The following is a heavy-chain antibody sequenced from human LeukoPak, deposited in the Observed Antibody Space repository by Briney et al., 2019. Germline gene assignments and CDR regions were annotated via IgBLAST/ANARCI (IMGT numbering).Heavy chain of an antibody. CDR2: IYTSGST. Sequence: SETLSLTCTVSGGSISSGSYYWSWIRQPAGKGLEWIGRIYTSGSTNYNPSLKSRVTISVDTSKNQFSLKLSSVTAADTAVYYCASASRGVLRFLEWSPPPFDYWGQGTLVTVSS. CDR1: GGSISSGSYY. D-gene: IGHD3-3*01. V-gene: IGHV4-61*02. J-gene: IGHJ4*02. CDR3: ASASRGVLRFLEWSPPPFDY.